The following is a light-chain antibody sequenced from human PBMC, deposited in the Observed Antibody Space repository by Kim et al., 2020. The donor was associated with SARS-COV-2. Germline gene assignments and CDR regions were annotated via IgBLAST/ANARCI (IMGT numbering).Light chain of an antibody. CDR1: NIGGKS. Sequence: SYELTQPPSVSVAPGKTASITCGGDNIGGKSVHWYQQKPGQAPILVIYYDTDRPSGIPERFSGSNSGNAATLTISRVEAGDEADYYCQLWDTNSDSFVFG. J-gene: IGLJ1*01. V-gene: IGLV3-21*04. CDR2: YDT. CDR3: QLWDTNSDSFV.